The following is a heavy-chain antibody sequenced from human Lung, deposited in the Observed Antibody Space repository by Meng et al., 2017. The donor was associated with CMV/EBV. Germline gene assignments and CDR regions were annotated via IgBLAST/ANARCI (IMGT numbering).Heavy chain of an antibody. CDR1: GGWYIGKY. J-gene: IGHJ4*02. D-gene: IGHD6-19*01. V-gene: IGHV4-34*01. CDR3: ARLSMAGGLDY. CDR2: NKHSGYNNGKN. Sequence: GGWYIGKYWSWSRKTTGKGMEWIGENKHSGYNNGKNNYNPTIKSRVTISVDTSKNQFSLNLRSVTAADTAIYYCARLSMAGGLDYWGQGTLVTVSS.